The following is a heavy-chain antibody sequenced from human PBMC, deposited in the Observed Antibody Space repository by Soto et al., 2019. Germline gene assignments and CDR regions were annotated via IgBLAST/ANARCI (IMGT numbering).Heavy chain of an antibody. V-gene: IGHV4-30-4*01. J-gene: IGHJ5*02. CDR1: GGSISSGDYY. Sequence: PSETLSLTCTVSGGSISSGDYYWSWIRQPPGKGLEWIGYIYYSGSTYYNPSLKSRVTISVDTSKNQFSLKLSSVTAADTAVYYCARGVAGKPNWFDPWGQGTLVTVYS. D-gene: IGHD6-19*01. CDR3: ARGVAGKPNWFDP. CDR2: IYYSGST.